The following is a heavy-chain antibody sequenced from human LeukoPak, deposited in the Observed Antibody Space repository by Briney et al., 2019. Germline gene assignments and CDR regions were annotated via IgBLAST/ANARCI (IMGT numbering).Heavy chain of an antibody. V-gene: IGHV4-39*01. D-gene: IGHD2-2*01. CDR1: GVSISSSSYY. J-gene: IGHJ4*02. CDR3: ARQGQPAAKIDY. Sequence: SETLSLTCTVSGVSISSSSYYWGWIRQPPGKGLEWIGSIYYSGSTYYNPSLKSRVTISVDTSKNQFSLKLSSVTAADTAVYYCARQGQPAAKIDYWGQGTLVTVSS. CDR2: IYYSGST.